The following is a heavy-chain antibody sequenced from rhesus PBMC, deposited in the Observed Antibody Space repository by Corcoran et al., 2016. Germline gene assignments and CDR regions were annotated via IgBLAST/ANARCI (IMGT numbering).Heavy chain of an antibody. V-gene: IGHV3S5*01. CDR1: GFTFSSYG. J-gene: IGHJ4*01. D-gene: IGHD5-30*01. CDR3: AKDMFEDTVGTVLGNFDY. Sequence: EVQLVETGGGLVQPGGSLKLSCAASGFTFSSYGMSWVRQAPGKGLGWVSAINSGGGSTYYADSGKGRFTSSRDNSKNTLSLQMNSLRAEDTAVYYCAKDMFEDTVGTVLGNFDYWGQGVLVTVSS. CDR2: INSGGGST.